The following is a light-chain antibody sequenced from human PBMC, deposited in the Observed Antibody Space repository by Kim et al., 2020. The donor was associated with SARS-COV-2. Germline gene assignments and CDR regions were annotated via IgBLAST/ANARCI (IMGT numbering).Light chain of an antibody. Sequence: QSALTQPASVSGSPGQSITISCTGTSSDVGAYNYVSWYQHHPGKAPKLMIYEVNNRPSGVSNRFSGSKSGNTASLTISGLQAEDEADYYCNSYTKSATLVFGGGTQVDVL. CDR3: NSYTKSATLV. CDR2: EVN. CDR1: SSDVGAYNY. J-gene: IGLJ7*01. V-gene: IGLV2-14*01.